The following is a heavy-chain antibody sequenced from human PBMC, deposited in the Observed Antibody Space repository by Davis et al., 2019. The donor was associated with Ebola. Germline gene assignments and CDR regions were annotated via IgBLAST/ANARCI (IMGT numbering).Heavy chain of an antibody. J-gene: IGHJ4*02. V-gene: IGHV3-11*06. Sequence: GESLKISCAASGFTFSDYYMSWIRQAPGKGLEWVSYISSSSSYTNYADSVKGRFTISRDNAKNSLYLKMNSLRAEDTAVYYCAGGGAGGSSSWYDFDYWGQGTLVTVSS. D-gene: IGHD6-13*01. CDR2: ISSSSSYT. CDR3: AGGGAGGSSSWYDFDY. CDR1: GFTFSDYY.